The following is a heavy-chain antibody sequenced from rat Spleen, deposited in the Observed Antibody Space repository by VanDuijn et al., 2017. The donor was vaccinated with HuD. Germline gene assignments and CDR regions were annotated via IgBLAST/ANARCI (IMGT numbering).Heavy chain of an antibody. D-gene: IGHD1-12*02. Sequence: QVQLKESGPGLVQPSQTLSLTCTVSGFSLISYAVNWVRQPPGKGREWMGVIWGNGNTNYNSALKSRLSISRDTSTNQVFLKMNSLQTEDTAIYVCTRGPPRDDGRYYYGYYFDYWGQGVMVTVSS. J-gene: IGHJ2*01. CDR1: GFSLISYA. CDR3: TRGPPRDDGRYYYGYYFDY. V-gene: IGHV2-13*01. CDR2: IWGNGNT.